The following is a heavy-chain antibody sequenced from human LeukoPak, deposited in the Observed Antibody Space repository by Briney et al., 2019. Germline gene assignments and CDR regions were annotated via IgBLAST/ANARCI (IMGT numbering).Heavy chain of an antibody. V-gene: IGHV3-23*01. J-gene: IGHJ4*02. CDR3: AKDQYGGNPQYYFDY. D-gene: IGHD4-23*01. Sequence: GESLKISCAASGFTFSSYAMSWVRQAPGKGLEWVSAISGSGGNTYYADSVKRRFTISRDNSKSTLYLQMNSLRVEDTAVYYCAKDQYGGNPQYYFDYWGQGTLVTVSS. CDR1: GFTFSSYA. CDR2: ISGSGGNT.